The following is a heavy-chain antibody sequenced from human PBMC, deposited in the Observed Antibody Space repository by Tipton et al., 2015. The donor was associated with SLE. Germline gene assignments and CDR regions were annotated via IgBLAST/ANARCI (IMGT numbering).Heavy chain of an antibody. CDR1: GGSISSGSYY. V-gene: IGHV4-61*02. CDR2: IYSSGST. Sequence: TLSLTCTVSGGSISSGSYYWSWIRQPAGKGLEWIGRIYSSGSTNENLSPKSRVSISKDTSKNQFSLKLTSVTAADKAVYYCARDLGRLYFDYWGQGTLVTVSS. J-gene: IGHJ4*02. D-gene: IGHD3-16*01. CDR3: ARDLGRLYFDY.